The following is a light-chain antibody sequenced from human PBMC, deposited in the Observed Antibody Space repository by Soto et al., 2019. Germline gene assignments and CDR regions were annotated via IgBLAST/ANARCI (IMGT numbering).Light chain of an antibody. Sequence: QSALTQPASVSGSPGQSIAISCTGTISDVGGYNYVSWYQQHPGKAPKLIIYEVSNRPSGVSNRFSGSKSDNTASLTISGLQAEDEADYYCYSYTSSSTWVFGGGTKVTAL. V-gene: IGLV2-14*01. CDR3: YSYTSSSTWV. CDR1: ISDVGGYNY. J-gene: IGLJ3*02. CDR2: EVS.